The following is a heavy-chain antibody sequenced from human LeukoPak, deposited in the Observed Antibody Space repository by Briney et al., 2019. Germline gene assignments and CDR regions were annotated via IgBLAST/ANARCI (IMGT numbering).Heavy chain of an antibody. CDR2: ISSSSSTI. CDR1: GFTFSSYS. CDR3: ARVLRGCSGGSCYVNWFDP. D-gene: IGHD2-15*01. J-gene: IGHJ5*02. V-gene: IGHV3-48*01. Sequence: GGSLRLSCAASGFTFSSYSMNWVRQAPGKGLEWVSYISSSSSTIYYADSVKGRFTISRDNSKNTLYLQMNSLRAEDTAVYYCARVLRGCSGGSCYVNWFDPWGQGTLVTVSS.